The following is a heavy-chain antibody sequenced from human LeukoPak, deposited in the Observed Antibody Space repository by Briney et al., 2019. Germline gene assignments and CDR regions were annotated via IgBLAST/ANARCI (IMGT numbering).Heavy chain of an antibody. Sequence: PSETLSLTCTVSGGSISSYYWSWIRQSPGKGLECIGYIHYTGSTNYNPSLKSRVTISVETSKNQFSLRLNSVTAADTAVYYCARVGSGRIFDYWGQGTLVTVSS. V-gene: IGHV4-59*12. CDR3: ARVGSGRIFDY. CDR2: IHYTGST. J-gene: IGHJ4*02. CDR1: GGSISSYY. D-gene: IGHD1-26*01.